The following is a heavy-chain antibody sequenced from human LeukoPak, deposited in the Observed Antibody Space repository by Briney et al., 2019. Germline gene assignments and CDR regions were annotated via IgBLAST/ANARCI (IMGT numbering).Heavy chain of an antibody. CDR1: GLTFSSYP. V-gene: IGHV3-23*01. D-gene: IGHD3-10*01. J-gene: IGHJ4*02. CDR3: AKGAYFSGSYGFAFDY. Sequence: GGSLRLSCAASGLTFSSYPMTWVRQAPGKGLEWVSAISGGGGSTHYADSVKGRFTISRDNSKSTLYLQMNSLRAEDTAVYFCAKGAYFSGSYGFAFDYWGQGTLVTVSS. CDR2: ISGGGGST.